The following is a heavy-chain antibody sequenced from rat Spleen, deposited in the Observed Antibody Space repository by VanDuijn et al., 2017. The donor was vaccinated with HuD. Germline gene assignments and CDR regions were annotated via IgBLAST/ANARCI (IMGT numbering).Heavy chain of an antibody. CDR2: ISYDGGST. V-gene: IGHV5-31*01. J-gene: IGHJ2*01. CDR3: ARHNYFDY. Sequence: EVQLVESGGGLVQPGGSLKLSCVASGFTFNNYWMTWIRQAPGKGLEWVAAISYDGGSTYYRDSVKGRFTISRDNAKSTLYLQMDSLRSEDTATYYCARHNYFDYWGQGVMVTVSS. CDR1: GFTFNNYW.